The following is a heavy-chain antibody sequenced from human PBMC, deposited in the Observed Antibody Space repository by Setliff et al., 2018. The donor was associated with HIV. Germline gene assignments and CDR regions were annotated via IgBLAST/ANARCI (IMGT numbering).Heavy chain of an antibody. CDR3: ARDGPQTHGDYERYYFDY. V-gene: IGHV4-39*07. J-gene: IGHJ4*02. CDR1: GDPMSSTSYY. D-gene: IGHD4-17*01. CDR2: IYYSGST. Sequence: SETLSLTCTVSGDPMSSTSYYWGWIRQSPGKGLEWIGSIYYSGSTQYNPSLKSRVTISVDTSKNQFSLKLSSVTAADTAVYYCARDGPQTHGDYERYYFDYWGQGTLVTVS.